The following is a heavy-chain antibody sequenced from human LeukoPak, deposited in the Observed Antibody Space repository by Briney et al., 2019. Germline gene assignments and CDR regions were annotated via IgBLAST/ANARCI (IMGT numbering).Heavy chain of an antibody. D-gene: IGHD1-1*01. CDR2: INTDGSST. CDR3: ARDPPWGGNWKIQGIDY. CDR1: GFTFSSYA. V-gene: IGHV3-74*01. J-gene: IGHJ4*02. Sequence: PGGSLRLSCAASGFTFSSYAMSWVRQAPGKGLVWVSRINTDGSSTSYADSVKGRFTISRDNAKNTLYLQMNSLRAEDTAVYYCARDPPWGGNWKIQGIDYWGQGTLVTVSS.